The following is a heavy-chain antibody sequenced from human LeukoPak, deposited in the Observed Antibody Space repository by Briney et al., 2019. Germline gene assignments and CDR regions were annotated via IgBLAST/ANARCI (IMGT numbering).Heavy chain of an antibody. CDR1: GGSISSGNYY. CDR2: ISTTGST. CDR3: ASHQYGSGSYYHDY. J-gene: IGHJ4*02. Sequence: PSETLSLTCTVSGGSISSGNYYWSWIRQPAGKGLEWIGRISTTGSTDYDPSLKSRLITSIDTSKNQFSLRLSSATAADTAVYYCASHQYGSGSYYHDYWGQGTLVTVSS. V-gene: IGHV4-61*02. D-gene: IGHD3-10*01.